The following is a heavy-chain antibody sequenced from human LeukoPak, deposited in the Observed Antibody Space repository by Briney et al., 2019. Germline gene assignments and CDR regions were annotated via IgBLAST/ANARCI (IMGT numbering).Heavy chain of an antibody. V-gene: IGHV3-7*01. J-gene: IGHJ4*02. CDR2: IKQDGSEK. CDR3: ANGLTTVVTPGAYELDY. Sequence: GGSLRLSCAASGFTFSSYWMSWVRQAPGKGLEWVANIKQDGSEKYYVDSVKGRFTISRDNAKNSLYLQMNSLRAEDTAVYYCANGLTTVVTPGAYELDYWGQGTLITVSS. D-gene: IGHD4-23*01. CDR1: GFTFSSYW.